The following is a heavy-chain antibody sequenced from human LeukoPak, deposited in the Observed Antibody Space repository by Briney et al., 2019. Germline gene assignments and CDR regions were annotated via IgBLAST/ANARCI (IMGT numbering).Heavy chain of an antibody. Sequence: ASVKVSCKASGYTFTGYYMHWVRQAPGQGLEWMGWINPNSGGTNYAQKFQGRVTMTRDTSISTAYMELSRLRSDDTAVYYCARDPGYSYGYSYYYYYYMDVWGKGTTVTVSS. D-gene: IGHD5-18*01. V-gene: IGHV1-2*02. CDR2: INPNSGGT. CDR1: GYTFTGYY. J-gene: IGHJ6*03. CDR3: ARDPGYSYGYSYYYYYYMDV.